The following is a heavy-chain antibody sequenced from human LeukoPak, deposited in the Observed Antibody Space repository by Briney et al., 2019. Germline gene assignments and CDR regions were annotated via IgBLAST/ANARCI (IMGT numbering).Heavy chain of an antibody. J-gene: IGHJ4*02. CDR2: IYPGDSDT. CDR3: ARYGGWFGESYGGFDY. V-gene: IGHV5-51*01. CDR1: GYSFTSYW. D-gene: IGHD3-10*01. Sequence: GESLKISCKGSGYSFTSYWIGWVRQMPGKGLEWMGIIYPGDSDTRYSPSFQGQVTISADKSISTAYLQWSSLKASDTAVYYCARYGGWFGESYGGFDYWGQGTLVTVSS.